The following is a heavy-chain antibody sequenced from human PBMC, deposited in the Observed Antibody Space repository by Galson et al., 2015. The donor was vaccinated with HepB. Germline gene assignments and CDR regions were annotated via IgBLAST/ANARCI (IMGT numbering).Heavy chain of an antibody. V-gene: IGHV3-23*01. D-gene: IGHD3-10*01. Sequence: SLRLSCAASGFTFSSYAMSWVRQAPGKGLEWVSAISGSGGSTYYADSVKGRFTISRDNSKNTLYLQMNSLRAEDTAVYYCAKDLALITMGRGVRDASFDYWGQGTLVTVSS. CDR1: GFTFSSYA. CDR3: AKDLALITMGRGVRDASFDY. J-gene: IGHJ4*02. CDR2: ISGSGGST.